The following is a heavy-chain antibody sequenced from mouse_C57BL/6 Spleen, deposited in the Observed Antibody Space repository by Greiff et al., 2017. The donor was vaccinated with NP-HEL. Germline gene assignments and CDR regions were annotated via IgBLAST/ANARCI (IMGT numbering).Heavy chain of an antibody. CDR1: GFTFSDYG. Sequence: EVKVVESGGGLVKPGGSLKLSCAASGFTFSDYGMHWVRQAPEKGLEWVAYISSGSSTIYYADTVKGRFTISRDNAKNTLFLQMTSLRSEDTAMYYCATTVAYWYSDVWGTGTTVTVSS. CDR2: ISSGSSTI. J-gene: IGHJ1*03. V-gene: IGHV5-17*01. D-gene: IGHD1-1*01. CDR3: ATTVAYWYSDV.